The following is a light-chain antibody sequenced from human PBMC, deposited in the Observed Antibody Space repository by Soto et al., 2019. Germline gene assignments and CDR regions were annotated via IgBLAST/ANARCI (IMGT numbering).Light chain of an antibody. CDR1: QGISSY. CDR2: AAS. V-gene: IGKV1-8*01. J-gene: IGKJ5*01. Sequence: AIRMTQSPSSFSASTGDRVTITCRASQGISSYLAWYQQKPGKAPKLLIYAASTLQSGVPSRFSGSGSGTDFTLTISCLQSEDFATYYCQQLYRYPITFGQGTRLEIK. CDR3: QQLYRYPIT.